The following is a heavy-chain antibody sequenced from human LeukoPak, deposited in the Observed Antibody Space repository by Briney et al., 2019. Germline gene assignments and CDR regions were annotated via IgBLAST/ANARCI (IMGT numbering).Heavy chain of an antibody. CDR1: GFTVSSYA. CDR3: ARRRYDWGGDFAN. V-gene: IGHV3-23*01. J-gene: IGHJ4*02. Sequence: GGSLRLSCAASGFTVSSYAMGWVRQAPGKGLEWVSAIGGGGTLYYADSVKGRFSISRDISKNTLLLQMNSLRPEDTAVYYCARRRYDWGGDFANWGQGTLVTVSS. CDR2: IGGGGTL. D-gene: IGHD3-16*01.